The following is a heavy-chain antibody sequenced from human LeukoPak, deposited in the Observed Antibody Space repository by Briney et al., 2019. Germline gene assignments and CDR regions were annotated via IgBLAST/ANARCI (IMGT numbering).Heavy chain of an antibody. CDR2: IYSGGST. V-gene: IGHV3-53*01. D-gene: IGHD6-13*01. CDR1: GLSFSSYA. CDR3: ARDLGSSWYGWFDP. Sequence: PGGSLRLSCAASGLSFSSYAMSWVRQAPGKGLEWVSVIYSGGSTYYADSVKGRFTISRDNSKNTLYLQMNSLRAEDTAVYYCARDLGSSWYGWFDPWGQGTLVTVSS. J-gene: IGHJ5*02.